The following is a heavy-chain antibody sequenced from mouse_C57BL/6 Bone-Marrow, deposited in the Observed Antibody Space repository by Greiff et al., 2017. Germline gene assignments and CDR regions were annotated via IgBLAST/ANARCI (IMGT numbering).Heavy chain of an antibody. CDR2: IDPSDSYT. D-gene: IGHD2-2*01. Sequence: QVQLQQPGAELVMPGASVKLSCKASGYTFTSYWMHWVKQRPGQGLEWIGEIDPSDSYTNYNQKFKGKSTWTVDKSSSTAYMQLSSLTSEDSAVYYCARFGYDWGQGTLVTVSA. V-gene: IGHV1-69*01. J-gene: IGHJ3*01. CDR3: ARFGYD. CDR1: GYTFTSYW.